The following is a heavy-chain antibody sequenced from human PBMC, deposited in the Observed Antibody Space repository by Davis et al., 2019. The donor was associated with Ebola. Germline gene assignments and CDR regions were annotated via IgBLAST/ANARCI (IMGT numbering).Heavy chain of an antibody. CDR1: GGSISSGGYY. CDR3: ASFITMKGGVDY. CDR2: IYYSGST. V-gene: IGHV4-31*03. Sequence: MPSETLSPTCTVPGGSISSGGYYWSWIRQHPGKGLEWIGYIYYSGSTYYNPSLKSRVTISVDTSKNQFSLKLSSVTAADTAVYYCASFITMKGGVDYWGQGTLVTVSS. J-gene: IGHJ4*02. D-gene: IGHD3-22*01.